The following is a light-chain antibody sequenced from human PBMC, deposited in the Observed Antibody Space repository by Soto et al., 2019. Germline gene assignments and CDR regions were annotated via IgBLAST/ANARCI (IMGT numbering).Light chain of an antibody. CDR2: VNSDGSH. CDR1: SGHISNA. Sequence: QPVLTQSPSASASLGASVKLTCTLSSGHISNAIAWHQQKPEKGPRFLMNVNSDGSHIKGDGIPDRFSGSSSGAERYLIISSLQSEDEAYYYCQTWGTGIPVVFGGGTQLTVL. V-gene: IGLV4-69*01. J-gene: IGLJ7*01. CDR3: QTWGTGIPVV.